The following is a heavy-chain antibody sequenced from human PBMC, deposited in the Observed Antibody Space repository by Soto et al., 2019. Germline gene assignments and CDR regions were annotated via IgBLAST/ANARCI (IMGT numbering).Heavy chain of an antibody. Sequence: SHTRSLTCAISGYSVASNTASWNLIRQSPSRGLEWLGRTYSRSKWYNDYAVSVKSRIIINPDTSNNQFSLQLNSVTPEDTAVYFCAKGDNLGPKTGYAFDPWGQGIMVTVS. CDR1: GYSVASNTAS. CDR2: TYSRSKWYN. V-gene: IGHV6-1*01. CDR3: AKGDNLGPKTGYAFDP. J-gene: IGHJ5*02. D-gene: IGHD5-12*01.